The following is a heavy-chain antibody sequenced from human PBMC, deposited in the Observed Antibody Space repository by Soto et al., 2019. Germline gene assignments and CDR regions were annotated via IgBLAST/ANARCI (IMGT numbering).Heavy chain of an antibody. Sequence: SETLSLTCTVSGGSISSYYWSWIRQPPGKGLEWIGYIYYSGSTNYNPSLKSRVTISVDTSKNQFSLKLSSVTAADTAVYYCARVPDTAMVLFDYWGQGTLVTVSS. CDR1: GGSISSYY. D-gene: IGHD5-18*01. CDR2: IYYSGST. CDR3: ARVPDTAMVLFDY. V-gene: IGHV4-59*01. J-gene: IGHJ4*02.